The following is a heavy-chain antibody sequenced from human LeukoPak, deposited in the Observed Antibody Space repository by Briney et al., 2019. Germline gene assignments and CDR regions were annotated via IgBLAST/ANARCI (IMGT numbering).Heavy chain of an antibody. Sequence: GGSLRLSCAASGLTLSNAYMSWVRQAPGKGLEWVGRIRSKTDGGTIDYAAPVKDRFTISRDDSKNTLYLQMNSLKTEDTAVYYCTTAVAGTVRIDYWGQGTLVTVSS. D-gene: IGHD6-19*01. CDR1: GLTLSNAY. V-gene: IGHV3-15*01. CDR2: IRSKTDGGTI. J-gene: IGHJ4*02. CDR3: TTAVAGTVRIDY.